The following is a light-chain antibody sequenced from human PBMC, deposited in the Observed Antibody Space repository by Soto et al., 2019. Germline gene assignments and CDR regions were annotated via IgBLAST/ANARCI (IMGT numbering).Light chain of an antibody. V-gene: IGLV1-44*01. J-gene: IGLJ1*01. CDR3: AAWDDSLNAFYV. Sequence: QSVLTRPPSASGTPGQRVTISCSGSSSNIGSNTVNWYQQLPGTAPKLLIYSNNQRPSGVPGRFSGSKSGTSASLAISGLQSEDEADYYCAAWDDSLNAFYVFGTGTKLTVL. CDR2: SNN. CDR1: SSNIGSNT.